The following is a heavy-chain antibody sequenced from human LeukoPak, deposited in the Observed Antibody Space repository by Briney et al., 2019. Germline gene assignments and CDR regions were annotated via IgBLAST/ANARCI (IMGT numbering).Heavy chain of an antibody. V-gene: IGHV1-46*01. Sequence: ASVKVSCKASGGTFSSYAISWVRQAPGQGLEWMGIINPSGGSTSYAQKFQGRVTMTRDTSTSTVYMELSSLRSEDTAVYYCARSLLLGYCSSTSCYNHWAFDYWGQGTLVTVSS. CDR2: INPSGGST. D-gene: IGHD2-2*02. CDR3: ARSLLLGYCSSTSCYNHWAFDY. J-gene: IGHJ4*02. CDR1: GGTFSSYA.